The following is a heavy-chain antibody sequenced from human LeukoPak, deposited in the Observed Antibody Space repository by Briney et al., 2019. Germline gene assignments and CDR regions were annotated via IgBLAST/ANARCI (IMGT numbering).Heavy chain of an antibody. Sequence: GESLKISCKGSGYSFTNYWIAWVRQMPGKGLEWMGIIYPGDSDTRYSPSFQGQVTVSADKSINTAYLQWSSLKASDTAMYYCARQGRSSTWYSWFDPWGQGTLVTVSS. CDR2: IYPGDSDT. CDR1: GYSFTNYW. J-gene: IGHJ5*02. CDR3: ARQGRSSTWYSWFDP. D-gene: IGHD6-13*01. V-gene: IGHV5-51*01.